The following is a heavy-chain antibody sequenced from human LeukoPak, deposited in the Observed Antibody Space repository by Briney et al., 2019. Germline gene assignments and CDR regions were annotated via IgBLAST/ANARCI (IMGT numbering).Heavy chain of an antibody. Sequence: GASVKISCKASGYAFTSYYMHWVRQAPGQGLEWMGIINPSGGSTSYAQKFQGRVTMTRDTSTSTVYMELSSLRSEDTAVYYCARTGSGGSYWFDPWGQGTLVTVSS. CDR3: ARTGSGGSYWFDP. D-gene: IGHD2-15*01. J-gene: IGHJ5*02. V-gene: IGHV1-46*01. CDR1: GYAFTSYY. CDR2: INPSGGST.